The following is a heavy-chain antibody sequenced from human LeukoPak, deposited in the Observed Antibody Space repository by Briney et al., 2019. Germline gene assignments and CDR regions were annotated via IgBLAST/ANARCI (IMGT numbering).Heavy chain of an antibody. D-gene: IGHD2-8*01. V-gene: IGHV3-23*01. CDR2: IRNSGDNT. J-gene: IGHJ4*02. Sequence: GGSLRLSCAASGFTFSSYAMSWVRQAPGKGLEWVSGIRNSGDNTYYGVSVKGRFTISRDNSKNTLYLQMNSLRAEDTAVYYCAKRLPMALGYFDYWGQGTLVTVSS. CDR3: AKRLPMALGYFDY. CDR1: GFTFSSYA.